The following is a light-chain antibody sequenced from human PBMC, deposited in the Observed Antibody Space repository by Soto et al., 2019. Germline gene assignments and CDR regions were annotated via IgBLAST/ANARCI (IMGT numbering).Light chain of an antibody. CDR2: EVS. CDR3: SSYTSSTTRV. CDR1: SSDVGGYNY. Sequence: QSAPTQPASVSGSPGQWITISCTGTSSDVGGYNYVSWYQQYPGKAPKLMIYEVSNRPSGVSNRFSGSKSGNTASLTISGLQAEDEADYYCSSYTSSTTRVFGTGTKLTVL. V-gene: IGLV2-14*01. J-gene: IGLJ1*01.